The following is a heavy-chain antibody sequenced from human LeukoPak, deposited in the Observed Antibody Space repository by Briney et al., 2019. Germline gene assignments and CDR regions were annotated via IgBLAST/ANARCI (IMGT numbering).Heavy chain of an antibody. D-gene: IGHD2-2*01. CDR3: ARGDVVPAPFDY. CDR2: IYYSGST. CDR1: GGSTSSYY. Sequence: SETLSLTCTVSGGSTSSYYWSWIRQPPGKGLEWIGYIYYSGSTNYNPSLKSRVTISVDTSKNQFSLKLSSVTAADTAVYYCARGDVVPAPFDYWGQGTLVTVSS. V-gene: IGHV4-59*01. J-gene: IGHJ4*02.